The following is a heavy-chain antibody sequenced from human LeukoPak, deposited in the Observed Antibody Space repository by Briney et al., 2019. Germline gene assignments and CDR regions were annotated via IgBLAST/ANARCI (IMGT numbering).Heavy chain of an antibody. CDR2: IIPIFGTA. J-gene: IGHJ6*03. D-gene: IGHD3-16*02. CDR3: ARGPSSLAYCYYMDV. CDR1: GGTFSSYA. Sequence: ASVKVSCKASGGTFSSYAISWVRQAPGQGLEWMGGIIPIFGTANYAQKFQGRVTITTDESTSTAYMELSSLRSEDTAVYYCARGPSSLAYCYYMDVWGKGTTVTVSS. V-gene: IGHV1-69*05.